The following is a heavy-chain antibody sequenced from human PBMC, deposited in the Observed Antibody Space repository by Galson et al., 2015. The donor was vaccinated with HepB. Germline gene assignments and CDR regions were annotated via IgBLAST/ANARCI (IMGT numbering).Heavy chain of an antibody. CDR3: ARGISSGSYYGFDY. V-gene: IGHV5-51*01. CDR2: IYPCASDT. D-gene: IGHD1-26*01. J-gene: IGHJ4*02. Sequence: QSGAEVKKPGESLKISCTGSGYIFVTDWIGWVRQMPGKGLEWMGIIYPCASDTRYSPSFQGQVTISADESISAAYLQWSSLKASDTGMYYCARGISSGSYYGFDYWGQGTLVTISS. CDR1: GYIFVTDW.